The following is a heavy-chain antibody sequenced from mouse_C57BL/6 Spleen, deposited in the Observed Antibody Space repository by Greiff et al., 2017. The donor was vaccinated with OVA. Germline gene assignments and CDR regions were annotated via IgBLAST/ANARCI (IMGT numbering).Heavy chain of an antibody. CDR1: GYTFTDYE. CDR3: TREVVTTGGYYFDY. V-gene: IGHV1-15*01. CDR2: IDPETGGT. Sequence: QVQLQQSGAELVRPGASVTLSCKASGYTFTDYEMHWVKQTPVHGLEWIGAIDPETGGTAYNQKFKGKAILTADKSSSTAYMELRSLTAEDSAVYYCTREVVTTGGYYFDYWGQGTTLTVSS. D-gene: IGHD2-2*01. J-gene: IGHJ2*01.